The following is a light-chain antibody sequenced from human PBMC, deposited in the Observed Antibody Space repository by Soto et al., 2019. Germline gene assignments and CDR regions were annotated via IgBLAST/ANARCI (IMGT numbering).Light chain of an antibody. J-gene: IGLJ1*01. CDR2: EVT. CDR1: SSDVGGYNF. Sequence: QSALTQPPSASGSPGQSVTISCTGTSSDVGGYNFVSRYQQHPGKAPKLIIYEVTKRPSGVPDRFSGSKSGRTASLTVSGLQAEDEADYYCSSYAGSNNRYVFGTGTKLTVL. CDR3: SSYAGSNNRYV. V-gene: IGLV2-8*01.